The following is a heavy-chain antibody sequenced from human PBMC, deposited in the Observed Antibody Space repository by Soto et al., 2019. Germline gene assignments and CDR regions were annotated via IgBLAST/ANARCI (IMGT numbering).Heavy chain of an antibody. J-gene: IGHJ4*02. Sequence: QVQLQESGPGLVKPSQTLSLTCTVSGGSISSGGYSWSWIRQHPGKGLEWIGYIYYSGSTYYNPPLKRRVTISEATSKNQFPLKLTTVTAAETAVYYCARVPDSRGQGTLVTVSS. V-gene: IGHV4-31*03. CDR3: ARVPDS. CDR2: IYYSGST. CDR1: GGSISSGGYS.